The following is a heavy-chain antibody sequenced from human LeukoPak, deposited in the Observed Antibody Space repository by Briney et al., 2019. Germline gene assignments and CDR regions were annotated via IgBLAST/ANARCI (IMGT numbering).Heavy chain of an antibody. CDR2: ISSSSSTI. Sequence: GSLRLSCAASGFTFSSYSMNWVRQAPGKGRGWVSYISSSSSTIYYADAVKGRFTISRDNSKNTLYLQMNSLRAEDTAVYYCARVKNFYGSSGYYSDYWGRGTLVTVSS. J-gene: IGHJ4*02. D-gene: IGHD3-22*01. CDR3: ARVKNFYGSSGYYSDY. V-gene: IGHV3-48*01. CDR1: GFTFSSYS.